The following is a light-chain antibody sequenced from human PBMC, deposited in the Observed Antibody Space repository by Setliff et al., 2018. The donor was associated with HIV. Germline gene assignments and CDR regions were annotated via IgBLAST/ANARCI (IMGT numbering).Light chain of an antibody. CDR3: QSYDSSLSGSYV. J-gene: IGLJ1*01. V-gene: IGLV2-14*01. CDR1: SSDVGNYNY. Sequence: ALTQPASVSGPPGQSITISCTGISSDVGNYNYVSWYQEHPGKAPKLMIYDVSNRPSGVPDRFSGSKSGTSASLAITGLQAEDEADYYCQSYDSSLSGSYVFGTGTKV. CDR2: DVS.